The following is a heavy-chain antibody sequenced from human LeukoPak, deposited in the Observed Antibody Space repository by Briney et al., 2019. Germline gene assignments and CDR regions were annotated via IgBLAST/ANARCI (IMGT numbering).Heavy chain of an antibody. CDR3: ARSRGDYNVYWCFDL. Sequence: GESLKISCKASGYIFTSYWIGWVRQMPGKGLEWMGIIYPGDSETRYSPSFRGQVTISVDKSISSAYLQWSSLKAADTATYYCARSRGDYNVYWCFDLWGRGTLVTVSS. J-gene: IGHJ2*01. V-gene: IGHV5-51*01. CDR2: IYPGDSET. D-gene: IGHD4-17*01. CDR1: GYIFTSYW.